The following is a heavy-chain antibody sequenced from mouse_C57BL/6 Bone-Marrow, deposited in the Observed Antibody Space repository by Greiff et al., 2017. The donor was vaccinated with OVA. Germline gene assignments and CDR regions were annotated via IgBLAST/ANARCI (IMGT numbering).Heavy chain of an antibody. V-gene: IGHV1-42*01. J-gene: IGHJ4*01. CDR1: GYSFTGYY. D-gene: IGHD1-1*01. CDR2: INPSTGGT. CDR3: ARDDYYGSSPYAMDY. Sequence: VQLQQSGPELVKPGASVKISCKASGYSFTGYYMNWVKQSPEKSLEWIGEINPSTGGTTYNQKFKAKATLTVDKSSSTAYMQLKSLTSEDSAVYYGARDDYYGSSPYAMDYGGQGTSVTVSS.